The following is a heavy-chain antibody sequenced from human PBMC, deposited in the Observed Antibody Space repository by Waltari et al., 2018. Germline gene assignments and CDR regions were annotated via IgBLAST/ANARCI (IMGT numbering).Heavy chain of an antibody. CDR3: ARDYYGSGSYYQNYGMDV. J-gene: IGHJ6*02. CDR2: IYYSGST. Sequence: QVQLQESGPGLVKPSQTLSLTCTVSGGSISSGGYYWSWIRQHPGKGLEWIGYIYYSGSTYYNPTLKSRVTISLDTSKNQFSLKLSSVTAADTAVYYCARDYYGSGSYYQNYGMDVWGQGTTVTVSS. V-gene: IGHV4-31*03. D-gene: IGHD3-10*01. CDR1: GGSISSGGYY.